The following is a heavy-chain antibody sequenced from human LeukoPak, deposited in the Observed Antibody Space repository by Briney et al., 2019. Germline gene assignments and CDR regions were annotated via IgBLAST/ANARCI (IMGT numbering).Heavy chain of an antibody. CDR2: IKSKSAGGAT. Sequence: GGSLRLSCAASGFTFINAWMSSVRQAPGKWLDWVGRIKSKSAGGATDYAAPVKGRFTISRDDSNNTLYLQMNSLKTEDTAVYYCTTGVAGLQGFDPWGQGTLVTVSS. D-gene: IGHD4-11*01. CDR3: TTGVAGLQGFDP. CDR1: GFTFINAW. J-gene: IGHJ5*02. V-gene: IGHV3-15*01.